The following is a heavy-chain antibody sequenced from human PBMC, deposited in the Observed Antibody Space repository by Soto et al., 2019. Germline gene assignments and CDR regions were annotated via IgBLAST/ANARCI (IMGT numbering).Heavy chain of an antibody. D-gene: IGHD2-15*01. J-gene: IGHJ4*02. CDR2: IHHTGNY. CDR3: VKGGGLQIRGFES. Sequence: QVHLQESGPGLVKPSGTLSLTCAVSAGPTSNWWSWVRQSPGKGLEWIGEIHHTGNYNYNPSLKSRVTISMDKSKNEFFLSLRSVSAADTAVYFCVKGGGLQIRGFESWGQGTLVTVS. V-gene: IGHV4-4*02. CDR1: AGPTSNW.